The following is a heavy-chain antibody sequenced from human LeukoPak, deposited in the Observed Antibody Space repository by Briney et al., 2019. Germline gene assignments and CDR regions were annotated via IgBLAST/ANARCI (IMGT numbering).Heavy chain of an antibody. V-gene: IGHV4-34*01. CDR3: ARHSPVITMVRGVRGAFDI. Sequence: SETLSLTCTVSGGSISSYYWSWIRQPPGKGLEWIGEINHSGSTNYNPSLKSRVTISVDTSKNQFSLKLGSVTAADTAVYYCARHSPVITMVRGVRGAFDIWGQGTMVTVSS. D-gene: IGHD3-10*01. CDR1: GGSISSYY. CDR2: INHSGST. J-gene: IGHJ3*02.